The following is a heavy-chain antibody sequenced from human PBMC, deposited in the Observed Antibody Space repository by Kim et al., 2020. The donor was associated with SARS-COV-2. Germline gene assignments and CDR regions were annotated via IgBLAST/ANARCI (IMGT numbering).Heavy chain of an antibody. V-gene: IGHV1-69*13. Sequence: SVKVSCKASGGTFSSYAISWVRQAPGQGLEWMGGIIPIFGTANYAQKFQGRVTITADESTSTAYMELSSLRSEDTAVYYCARGPLIAPRFDYWGQGTLVTVSS. J-gene: IGHJ4*02. CDR2: IIPIFGTA. CDR3: ARGPLIAPRFDY. D-gene: IGHD3-22*01. CDR1: GGTFSSYA.